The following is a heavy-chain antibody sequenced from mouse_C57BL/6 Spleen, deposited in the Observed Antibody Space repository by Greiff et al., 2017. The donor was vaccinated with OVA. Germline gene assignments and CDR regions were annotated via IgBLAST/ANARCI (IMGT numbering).Heavy chain of an antibody. J-gene: IGHJ2*01. CDR3: ARKDYGSTLYYFDY. D-gene: IGHD1-1*01. V-gene: IGHV1-80*01. Sequence: QVQLQQSGAELVKPGASVKISCKASGYAFSSYWMNWVKQRPGKGLEWIGQIYPGDGDTNYNGKFKGKATLTADKSSSTAYMQLSSLTSEDSAVDFCARKDYGSTLYYFDYGGKGTTLTVSS. CDR2: IYPGDGDT. CDR1: GYAFSSYW.